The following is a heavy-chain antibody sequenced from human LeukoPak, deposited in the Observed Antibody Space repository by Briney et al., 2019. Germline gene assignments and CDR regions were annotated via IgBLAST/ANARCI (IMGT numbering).Heavy chain of an antibody. Sequence: ASVKVSCKASGYTITDYYMHWVRQAPGQGLEWMGIIDPSGGSTNYAQKFQGRVTMTRDTSTSTVYMELSSLRSDDTAVYYCARGGCTSTSCYDYWGQGSLVTVSS. J-gene: IGHJ4*02. D-gene: IGHD2-2*01. CDR3: ARGGCTSTSCYDY. CDR2: IDPSGGST. CDR1: GYTITDYY. V-gene: IGHV1-46*01.